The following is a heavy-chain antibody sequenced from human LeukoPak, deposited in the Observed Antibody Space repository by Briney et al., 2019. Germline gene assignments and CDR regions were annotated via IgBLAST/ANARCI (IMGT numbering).Heavy chain of an antibody. D-gene: IGHD1-1*01. Sequence: ASVKVSCKASVYTFSDYYTHWVRQAPGQGLEWMGWINPNSGGTRYAQQFQGRVTMTRDTSIGTVYMELSTLRSDDTAVYYCARDLSTSPNWELDYWGQGTLVTVSS. CDR2: INPNSGGT. CDR3: ARDLSTSPNWELDY. V-gene: IGHV1-2*02. CDR1: VYTFSDYY. J-gene: IGHJ4*02.